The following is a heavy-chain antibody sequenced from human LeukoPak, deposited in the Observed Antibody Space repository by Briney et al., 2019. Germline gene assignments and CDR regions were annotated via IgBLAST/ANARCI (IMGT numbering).Heavy chain of an antibody. CDR2: IKKRGTT. Sequence: SETLSLTCAVFGGSFSGYYWTWFAQAPGRGLGGLGEIKKRGTTNYNASLNNRVTISVDTSKNRFSLKLTSLTAADTAVFYCARALMTLVRGVPRTTWFHPWGQGTLVTVSS. CDR3: ARALMTLVRGVPRTTWFHP. J-gene: IGHJ5*02. V-gene: IGHV4-34*01. D-gene: IGHD3-10*01. CDR1: GGSFSGYY.